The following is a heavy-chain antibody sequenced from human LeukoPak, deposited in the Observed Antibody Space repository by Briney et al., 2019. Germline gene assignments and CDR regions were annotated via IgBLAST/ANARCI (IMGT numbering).Heavy chain of an antibody. CDR2: IYYSGSA. CDR1: GCSITSDSYY. V-gene: IGHV4-39*07. D-gene: IGHD1-26*01. CDR3: ARDQGGSYCVGAFDI. Sequence: SETLSLTCTVSGCSITSDSYYWGWIRQPPGKGLEYIGNIYYSGSAYYNPSLKSRVTISVDTSKNQFSLKLSSVTAADTAVYYCARDQGGSYCVGAFDIWGQGTMVTVSS. J-gene: IGHJ3*02.